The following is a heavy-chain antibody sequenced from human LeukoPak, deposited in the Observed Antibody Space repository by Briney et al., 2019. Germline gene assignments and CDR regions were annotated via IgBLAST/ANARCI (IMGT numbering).Heavy chain of an antibody. CDR3: ARVDYDSSGYYASLDY. D-gene: IGHD3-22*01. V-gene: IGHV1-69*05. CDR2: IIPIFGTA. J-gene: IGHJ4*02. CDR1: GGTFSSYA. Sequence: SVKVSCKASGGTFSSYAISWVRHAPGQVLEWMGGIIPIFGTANYAQKFQGRVTITTDESTSTAYMELSSLRSEDTAEYYGARVDYDSSGYYASLDYWGQGTLVTVSS.